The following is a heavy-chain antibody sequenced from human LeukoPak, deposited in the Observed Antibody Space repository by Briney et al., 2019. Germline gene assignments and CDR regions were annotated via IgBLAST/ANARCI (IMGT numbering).Heavy chain of an antibody. CDR1: GFTFSNYW. D-gene: IGHD3-10*01. CDR2: IKEDGSEK. CDR3: ARGSSNACDI. J-gene: IGHJ3*02. V-gene: IGHV3-7*05. Sequence: PGGSLRLSCAASGFTFSNYWMNWVRQAPGQGLGWVGNIKEDGSEKYYVDSVKGRFTISRDNAKNSLYLQVNSVRAEDTAVYYCARGSSNACDIWGQGTMVTVSS.